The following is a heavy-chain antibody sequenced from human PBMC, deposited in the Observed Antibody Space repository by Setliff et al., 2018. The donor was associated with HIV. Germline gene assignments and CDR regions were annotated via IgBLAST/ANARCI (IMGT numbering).Heavy chain of an antibody. CDR3: ARVSKTYWYSIPRDYYHHMDV. Sequence: PSETLSLTCGIYGGSFSDYYWSWIRQPPGKGLEWIGEIDHRGRPKYNPSLNSRVTMSVDKSRNQCSLKLSSMRAADTAVYYCARVSKTYWYSIPRDYYHHMDVWGKGTTVTVSS. D-gene: IGHD2-8*02. CDR2: IDHRGRP. CDR1: GGSFSDYY. J-gene: IGHJ6*03. V-gene: IGHV4-34*01.